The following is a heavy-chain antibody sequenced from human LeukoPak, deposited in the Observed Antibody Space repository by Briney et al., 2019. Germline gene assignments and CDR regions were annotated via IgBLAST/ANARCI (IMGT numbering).Heavy chain of an antibody. CDR2: IWNDGNNK. CDR3: ARQIVGARFLESFDY. Sequence: PGGSLRLSCKASGFLFVTHARHWVRQAPGKGLEWVAVIWNDGNNKDYAESVKGRFTISRDNSKETLYLHMSGLRGEDAAVYYCARQIVGARFLESFDYWGQGTLVTVSS. J-gene: IGHJ4*02. CDR1: GFLFVTHA. V-gene: IGHV3-33*01. D-gene: IGHD3-3*01.